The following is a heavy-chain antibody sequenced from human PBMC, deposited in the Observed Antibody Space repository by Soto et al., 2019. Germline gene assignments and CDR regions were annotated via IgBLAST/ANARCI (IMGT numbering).Heavy chain of an antibody. V-gene: IGHV3-30*18. J-gene: IGHJ4*02. D-gene: IGHD3-10*01. Sequence: PGGSLRLACAASGFTFSSYGMHLVRQAPGKGLEWVAVISYDGSNKYYADSVKGRFTISRDNSKNTLYLQMNSLRDEDTAMYYSAKVGGAFGKLFNGPGPDFGVQGTLVTVS. CDR3: AKVGGAFGKLFNGPGPDF. CDR2: ISYDGSNK. CDR1: GFTFSSYG.